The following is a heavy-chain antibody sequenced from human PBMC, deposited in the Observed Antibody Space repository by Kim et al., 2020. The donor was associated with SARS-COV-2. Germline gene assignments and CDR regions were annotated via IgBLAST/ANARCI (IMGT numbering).Heavy chain of an antibody. J-gene: IGHJ3*02. V-gene: IGHV4-59*01. CDR3: ARVGRDDAFDI. Sequence: PSLKSRVTISVDTSKNQFSLKLSSVTAADTAVYYCARVGRDDAFDIWGQGTMVTVSS.